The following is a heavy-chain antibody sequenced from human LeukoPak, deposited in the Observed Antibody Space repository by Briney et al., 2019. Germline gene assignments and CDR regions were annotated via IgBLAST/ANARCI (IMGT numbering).Heavy chain of an antibody. CDR2: IYHSGST. J-gene: IGHJ4*02. D-gene: IGHD2-2*02. CDR1: GGSIRIYY. Sequence: NPSETLSLTCTVSGGSIRIYYWSWPRHPPGKGREWIGTIYHSGSTYYNPSLKSRVTISVDTSKNQFSLRLNSVTAADTAVYYCASYCSSTSCYRGVYWGQGILVTVSS. CDR3: ASYCSSTSCYRGVY. V-gene: IGHV4-59*04.